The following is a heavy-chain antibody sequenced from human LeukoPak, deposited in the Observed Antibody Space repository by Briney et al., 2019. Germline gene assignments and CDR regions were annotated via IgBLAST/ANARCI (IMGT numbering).Heavy chain of an antibody. V-gene: IGHV4-59*01. CDR3: ARRAYSSGYYYFDY. Sequence: SETLSLTCTVSGGSITSYYWSWIRQPPGKGLEWIGYIYYSGSTNYNPSLKSRVTISVDTSKNQFSLKLSSVTAADTAVYYCARRAYSSGYYYFDYWGQGALLTVSS. D-gene: IGHD3-22*01. J-gene: IGHJ4*02. CDR1: GGSITSYY. CDR2: IYYSGST.